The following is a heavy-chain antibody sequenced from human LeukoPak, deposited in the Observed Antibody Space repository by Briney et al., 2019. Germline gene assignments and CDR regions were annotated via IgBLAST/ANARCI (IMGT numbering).Heavy chain of an antibody. Sequence: GGSLRLSCAGSGFTFSKFGMIWVRQAPGKGLEWVSDIGASGTNTHYADSVKGRSTISRDNAKNTLYLEMNSLRAEDTAVYYCGKDPNGDYIGAFDMWGRGTMVTVSP. CDR1: GFTFSKFG. CDR3: GKDPNGDYIGAFDM. CDR2: IGASGTNT. V-gene: IGHV3-23*01. D-gene: IGHD4-17*01. J-gene: IGHJ3*02.